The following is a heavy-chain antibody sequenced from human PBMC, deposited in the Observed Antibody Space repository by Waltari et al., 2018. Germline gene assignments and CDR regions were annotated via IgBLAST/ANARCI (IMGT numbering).Heavy chain of an antibody. CDR2: ISSSSSYL. D-gene: IGHD5-18*01. Sequence: EVQLVESGGGLVKPGGSLRLSCAASGFTFSSYSMNWVRQAPGKGLEWVSSISSSSSYLYYAAAVKCRFTISRDNAKNSLYLQMNSLRAEETAVYYCARGHYTALYYWGQGTLVTVSS. J-gene: IGHJ4*02. CDR3: ARGHYTALYY. CDR1: GFTFSSYS. V-gene: IGHV3-21*01.